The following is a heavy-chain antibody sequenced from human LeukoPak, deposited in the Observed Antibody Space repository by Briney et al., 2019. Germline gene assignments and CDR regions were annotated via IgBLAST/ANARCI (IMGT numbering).Heavy chain of an antibody. D-gene: IGHD3-16*02. CDR2: ISGSGGST. V-gene: IGHV3-23*01. CDR1: GFTFSSYA. CDR3: AKDHHDYVWGSYRPDY. Sequence: PGGSLRLSCAASGFTFSSYAMSWVRQAPGKGLEWVSAISGSGGSTYYADSVKGRFTISRDNSKNSLYLQMNSLRAEDTAVYYCAKDHHDYVWGSYRPDYWGQGTLVTVSS. J-gene: IGHJ4*02.